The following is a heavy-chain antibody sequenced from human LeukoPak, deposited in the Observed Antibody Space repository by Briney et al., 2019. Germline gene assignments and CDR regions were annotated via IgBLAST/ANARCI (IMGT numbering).Heavy chain of an antibody. D-gene: IGHD1-26*01. CDR2: ISSSSSTI. CDR3: ARGSKIVGATRRGWFDP. V-gene: IGHV3-48*04. J-gene: IGHJ5*02. Sequence: PGGSLRLSCAASGFTLSSYSMNWVRQAPGKGLEWVSYISSSSSTIYYADSVKGRFTISRDNAKNSLYLQMNSLRAEDTAVYYCARGSKIVGATRRGWFDPWGQGTLVTVSS. CDR1: GFTLSSYS.